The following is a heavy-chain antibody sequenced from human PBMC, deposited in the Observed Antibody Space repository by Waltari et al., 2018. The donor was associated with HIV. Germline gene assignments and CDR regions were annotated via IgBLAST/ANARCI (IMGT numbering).Heavy chain of an antibody. D-gene: IGHD2-2*01. Sequence: QVQLQQWGAGLLKPSETLSLTCAVYGGSFSGYYWSWIRQPPGKGREWIGEINHSGSTNTNPSLKSRVTISVDTSKNQFSLKLSSVTAADTAVYYCARRSCSSTSCYARARGGMDVWGQGTTVTVSS. CDR1: GGSFSGYY. J-gene: IGHJ6*02. CDR3: ARRSCSSTSCYARARGGMDV. V-gene: IGHV4-34*01. CDR2: INHSGST.